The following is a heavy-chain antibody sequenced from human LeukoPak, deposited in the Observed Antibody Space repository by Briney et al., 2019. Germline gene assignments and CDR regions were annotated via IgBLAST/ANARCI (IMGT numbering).Heavy chain of an antibody. CDR3: ARAGIAVAGTLDYYYYYMDV. J-gene: IGHJ6*03. V-gene: IGHV1-2*02. CDR2: INPNSGGT. Sequence: ASVKVSCKASGYTFTGYYMHRVRQAPGQRLEWMGWINPNSGGTNYAQTFQGRVTMTRDTSISTAYMELSRLRSDGTAVYYCARAGIAVAGTLDYYYYYMDVWGKGTTVTVSS. D-gene: IGHD6-19*01. CDR1: GYTFTGYY.